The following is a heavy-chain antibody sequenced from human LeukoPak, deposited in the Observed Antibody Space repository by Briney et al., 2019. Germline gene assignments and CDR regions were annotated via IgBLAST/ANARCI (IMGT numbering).Heavy chain of an antibody. V-gene: IGHV1-2*06. CDR2: INPNSGGT. D-gene: IGHD2-8*01. J-gene: IGHJ3*02. CDR1: GYTFTGFY. Sequence: ASVKVSCKASGYTFTGFYMHWVRQAPGQGLEWMGRINPNSGGTNYAQKFQGRVTMTEDTSTDTAYMELSSLRSEDTAVYYCATIYCTNGVCYWNAFDIWGQGTMVTVSS. CDR3: ATIYCTNGVCYWNAFDI.